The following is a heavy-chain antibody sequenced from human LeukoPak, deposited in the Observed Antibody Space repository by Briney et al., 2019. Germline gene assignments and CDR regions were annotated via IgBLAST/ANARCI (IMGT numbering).Heavy chain of an antibody. D-gene: IGHD3-22*01. CDR3: ARQHYYDSSGYRLFDY. Sequence: GESLKISCKGSGYSFTSYWIGWVRQMPGKGLEWMGIIYPGDSDTRDSPSFQGQVIISADKSISTAYLQSSSLKASDTAMYYCARQHYYDSSGYRLFDYWGQGTMVTVSS. V-gene: IGHV5-51*01. CDR2: IYPGDSDT. J-gene: IGHJ4*02. CDR1: GYSFTSYW.